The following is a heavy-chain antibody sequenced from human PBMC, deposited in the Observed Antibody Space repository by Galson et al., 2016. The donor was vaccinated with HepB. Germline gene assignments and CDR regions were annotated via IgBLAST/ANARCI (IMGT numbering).Heavy chain of an antibody. J-gene: IGHJ5*02. CDR3: ARGPSDSDFGSYFGS. Sequence: LRLSCAASGFTFSRYSMNWVRQAPGRGLEWVASISSGSTYIYYVDSVKGRFTVSRDNAKNSLYLQMNSLRAEDTAVYFCARGPSDSDFGSYFGSWGQGALVTVSS. CDR2: ISSGSTYI. D-gene: IGHD3-3*01. CDR1: GFTFSRYS. V-gene: IGHV3-21*01.